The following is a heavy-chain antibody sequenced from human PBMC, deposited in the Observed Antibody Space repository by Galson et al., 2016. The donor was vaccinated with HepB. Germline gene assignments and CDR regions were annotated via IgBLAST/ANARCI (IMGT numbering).Heavy chain of an antibody. V-gene: IGHV3-21*01. D-gene: IGHD1-26*01. Sequence: SLRLSCAGSGFTFSEDSMNWVRQAPGKGLEWVSSISSRSNYIYYADSVKGRFTISRDNARNTLFLQMNSLRADDTAIYYCARFVGLGGEMDVWGQGTTVIVSS. CDR1: GFTFSEDS. CDR3: ARFVGLGGEMDV. CDR2: ISSRSNYI. J-gene: IGHJ6*02.